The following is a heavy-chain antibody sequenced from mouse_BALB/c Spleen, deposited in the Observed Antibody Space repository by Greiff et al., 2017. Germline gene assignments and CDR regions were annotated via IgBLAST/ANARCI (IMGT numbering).Heavy chain of an antibody. CDR2: ISYDGSN. Sequence: EVQVVESGPGLVKPSQSLSLTCSVTGYSITSGYYWNWIRQFPGNKLEWMGYISYDGSNNYNPSLKNRISITRDTSKNQFFLKLNSVTTEDTATYYCAREGLSTTNFDYWGQGTTLTVSS. D-gene: IGHD2-1*01. CDR3: AREGLSTTNFDY. J-gene: IGHJ2*01. CDR1: GYSITSGYY. V-gene: IGHV3-6*02.